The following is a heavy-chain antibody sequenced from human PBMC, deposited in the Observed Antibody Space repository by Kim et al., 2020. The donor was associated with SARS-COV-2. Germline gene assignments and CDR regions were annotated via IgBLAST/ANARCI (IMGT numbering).Heavy chain of an antibody. CDR3: ASDIVVVPAAEIDY. Sequence: AASVKGRFTISRDNSKNTRYLQMNSLRAEDTAVYYCASDIVVVPAAEIDYWGQGTLVTVSS. D-gene: IGHD2-2*01. V-gene: IGHV3-30*02. J-gene: IGHJ4*02.